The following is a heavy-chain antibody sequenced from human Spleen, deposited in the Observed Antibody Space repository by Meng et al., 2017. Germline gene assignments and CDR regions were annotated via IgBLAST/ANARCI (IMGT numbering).Heavy chain of an antibody. V-gene: IGHV1-69*06. J-gene: IGHJ4*02. CDR2: IIPIFGTT. CDR1: EGTFSSYA. Sequence: QVLLCQRGSEVKNHWSSVKVSCKASEGTFSSYAFSWVRQAPGQGLEWMGGIIPIFGTTEYAQKFQGRVTITADKSTSTAYMELSSLRSEDTAVYYCARVYEEMATIAFDYWGQGTLVTVSS. D-gene: IGHD5-24*01. CDR3: ARVYEEMATIAFDY.